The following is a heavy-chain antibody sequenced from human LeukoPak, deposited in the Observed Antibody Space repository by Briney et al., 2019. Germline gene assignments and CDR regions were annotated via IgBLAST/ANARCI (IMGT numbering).Heavy chain of an antibody. CDR3: ARADCSGSTCYLRRSWFDP. CDR1: GFRLSDHD. CDR2: TSTGSRYI. D-gene: IGHD2-2*01. V-gene: IGHV3-21*01. J-gene: IGHJ5*02. Sequence: PGGSLRLSCAASGFRLSDHDMNWVRQAPGKGLEWVSSTSTGSRYIYYAYSVKGRFTISRDDAKNSLYLQMDYLRAEDTAVYYCARADCSGSTCYLRRSWFDPWGQGTLVTVSS.